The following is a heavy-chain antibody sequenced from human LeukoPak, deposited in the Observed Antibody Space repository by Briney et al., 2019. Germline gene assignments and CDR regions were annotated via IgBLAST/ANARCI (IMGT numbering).Heavy chain of an antibody. J-gene: IGHJ4*02. Sequence: ASVKVSCKASGYTFTSYGISWVRQAPGQGLEWMGWISAYNGNTNYAQKFQDRVTMTTDTSTSTAYMELRSLRSDDTAVYYCARIAPPDYYNNSPPDHWGQGTLVTVSS. CDR1: GYTFTSYG. CDR3: ARIAPPDYYNNSPPDH. D-gene: IGHD4-11*01. V-gene: IGHV1-18*01. CDR2: ISAYNGNT.